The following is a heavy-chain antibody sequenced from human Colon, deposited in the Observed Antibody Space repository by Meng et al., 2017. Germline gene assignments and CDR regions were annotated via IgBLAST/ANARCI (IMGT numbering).Heavy chain of an antibody. Sequence: ASVMVSCKASGYTFTSFGISWVRQAPRQGLEWMGWISAYNGDTKYAQKVQGRVTMTTDTSTSTAYMELRSLRSDDTAVYYCARGLDLTVAGSWFDPWGQGTLVTVSS. CDR3: ARGLDLTVAGSWFDP. CDR1: GYTFTSFG. D-gene: IGHD6-19*01. J-gene: IGHJ5*02. V-gene: IGHV1-18*01. CDR2: ISAYNGDT.